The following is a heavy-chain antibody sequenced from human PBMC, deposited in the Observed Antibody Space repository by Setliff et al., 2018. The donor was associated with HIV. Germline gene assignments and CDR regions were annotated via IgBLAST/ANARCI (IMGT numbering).Heavy chain of an antibody. J-gene: IGHJ4*02. CDR3: AWGTQRPIDS. CDR1: GYTFPDYY. V-gene: IGHV1-69-2*01. D-gene: IGHD3-16*01. Sequence: VASVKVSCKVSGYTFPDYYMQWVRQAPGKGLEWMGLIDPDRGDTVYAEKFQSRVTITADRSIDIAYMKLSSLRSEDSAMYFCAWGTQRPIDSWGQGTLVTVS. CDR2: IDPDRGDT.